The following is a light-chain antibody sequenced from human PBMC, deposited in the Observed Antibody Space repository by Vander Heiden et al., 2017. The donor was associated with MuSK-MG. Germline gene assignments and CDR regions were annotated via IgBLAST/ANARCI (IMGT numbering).Light chain of an antibody. Sequence: DIQMTQSPSSLSASVGDRVTITCQASQDISNYLNWYQQKPGKAPKLLIYDASHLESGVPSRFSGSGSGTDSTFTISSLQPEDIATYYCQQYDNLPALTFGGGTKVEIK. CDR2: DAS. V-gene: IGKV1-33*01. CDR3: QQYDNLPALT. CDR1: QDISNY. J-gene: IGKJ4*01.